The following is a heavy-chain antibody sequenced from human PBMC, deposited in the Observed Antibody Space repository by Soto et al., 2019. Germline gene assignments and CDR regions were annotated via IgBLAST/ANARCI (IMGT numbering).Heavy chain of an antibody. CDR1: GGSISSSSYY. V-gene: IGHV4-39*01. J-gene: IGHJ4*02. CDR2: IYYSGST. CDR3: ATTQRGAVAGKAFDY. Sequence: SETLSLTCTVSGGSISSSSYYWGWIRQPPGKGLEWIGSIYYSGSTYYNPSLKSRVTISVDTSKNQFSLKLSSVTAADTAVYYCATTQRGAVAGKAFDYWGQGTLVTV. D-gene: IGHD6-19*01.